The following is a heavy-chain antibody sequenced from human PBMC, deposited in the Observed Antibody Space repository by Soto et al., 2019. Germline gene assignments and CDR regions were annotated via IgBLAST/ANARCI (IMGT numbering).Heavy chain of an antibody. D-gene: IGHD2-21*02. V-gene: IGHV4-34*01. Sequence: QVQLQQWGAGLLKPSETLSLTCAVYGGSFSGYYRSWIRQPPGKGLEWIGEIIYSGSTNYNPSLKSRVTISIDTSKNQFSLKLSSVTAADTAVYYCARGGYGGNSGLGHFDYWGQGTLVNVSS. CDR1: GGSFSGYY. J-gene: IGHJ4*02. CDR2: IIYSGST. CDR3: ARGGYGGNSGLGHFDY.